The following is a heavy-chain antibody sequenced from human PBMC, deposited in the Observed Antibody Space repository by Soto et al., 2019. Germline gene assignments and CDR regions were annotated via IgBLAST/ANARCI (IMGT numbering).Heavy chain of an antibody. D-gene: IGHD2-8*02. CDR3: ARVGTMSWWNLHYFDY. V-gene: IGHV4-34*01. J-gene: IGHJ4*02. CDR2: ISLTGST. Sequence: NPSETLSLTCAVYGGSFTGYYWSWIRQPPGKGLEWIGDISLTGSTNYNPSLKSRVTISVDTSKNQFSLKVSSVTVADTAVYYCARVGTMSWWNLHYFDYWGQGTVVTVSS. CDR1: GGSFTGYY.